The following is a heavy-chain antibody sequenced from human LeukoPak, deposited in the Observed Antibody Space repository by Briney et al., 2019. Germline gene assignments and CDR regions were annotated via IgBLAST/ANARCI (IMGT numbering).Heavy chain of an antibody. V-gene: IGHV6-1*01. CDR1: GDSVSSKSAA. CDR3: ARAPDGLLHGRAFDI. D-gene: IGHD1-14*01. Sequence: PSQTLSLTCAISGDSVSSKSAAWNWIRQSPSRGLEWLGRTYLRSSWIYEYALSVRSRINLSPDTSKNQFSLQLNSVNAEDTAVYFCARAPDGLLHGRAFDIWGQGILVTVSS. CDR2: TYLRSSWIY. J-gene: IGHJ3*02.